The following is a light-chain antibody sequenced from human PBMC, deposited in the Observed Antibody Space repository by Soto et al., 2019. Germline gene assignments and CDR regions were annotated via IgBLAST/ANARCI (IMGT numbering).Light chain of an antibody. J-gene: IGLJ1*01. Sequence: VLTQPPSVSVAPGQTARITCGGNRIGSKSVQWYEQKAGQAPVLVDYDDSDRPSGIPGRFSGSKSGNTATLTISDVGAGDDADYYCQVWDSSRDHYVFGPGTKLTVL. CDR2: DDS. CDR3: QVWDSSRDHYV. CDR1: RIGSKS. V-gene: IGLV3-21*02.